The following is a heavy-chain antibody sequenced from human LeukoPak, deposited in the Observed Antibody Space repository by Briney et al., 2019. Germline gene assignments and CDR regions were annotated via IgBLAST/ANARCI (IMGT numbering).Heavy chain of an antibody. CDR1: GGSINNGGYY. CDR3: ARAVTHDYFDY. Sequence: SSEPLSLSYTVAGGSINNGGYYWRWIRQHPVKGMKWIVYIYYSGNTYYNPSHKSRLTIAVNTSNTHFSQKLTSVTAADTAVYYCARAVTHDYFDYWGQGTLVTVSS. CDR2: IYYSGNT. D-gene: IGHD2-21*02. V-gene: IGHV4-30-4*01. J-gene: IGHJ4*02.